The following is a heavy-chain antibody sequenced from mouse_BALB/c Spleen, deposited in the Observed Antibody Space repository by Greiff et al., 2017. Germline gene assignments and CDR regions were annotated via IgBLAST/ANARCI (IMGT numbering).Heavy chain of an antibody. V-gene: IGHV1-54*03. Sequence: VKLQESGAELVRPGTSVKVSCKASGYAFTNYLIEWVKQRPGQGLEWIGVINPGSGGTNYNEKFKDKATLTADKSSSTAYMQLSSLTSDDSAVYFCAREGDYRYDVGAWFAYWGQGTLVTVSA. CDR3: AREGDYRYDVGAWFAY. CDR2: INPGSGGT. D-gene: IGHD2-14*01. CDR1: GYAFTNYL. J-gene: IGHJ3*01.